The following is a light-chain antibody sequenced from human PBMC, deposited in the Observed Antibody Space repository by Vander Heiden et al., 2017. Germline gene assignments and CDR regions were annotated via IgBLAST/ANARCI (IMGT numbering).Light chain of an antibody. Sequence: DIQMTQSPSTLSASVGDRVTITCRASQSISSWLAWYQQRPGKAPKLLIYKASSLESGVPSRFSGSGSGTEFTLTINSLQPDDFVTYYCQQYDSDSWTFGQGTKVEVK. CDR2: KAS. CDR1: QSISSW. V-gene: IGKV1-5*03. CDR3: QQYDSDSWT. J-gene: IGKJ1*01.